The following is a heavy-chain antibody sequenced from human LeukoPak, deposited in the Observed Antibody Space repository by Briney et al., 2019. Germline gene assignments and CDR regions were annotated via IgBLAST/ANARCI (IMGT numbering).Heavy chain of an antibody. CDR1: GFTFSSYS. CDR3: ARDGDGLRLPFDC. Sequence: GGSLRLSCAASGFTFSSYSMNWVRRAPGEGLEWVSSIGSSSSDIDYADSVKGRFTISRDNAKNSLFLQMNSLRAEDAAVYYCARDGDGLRLPFDCWGQGTLVTVSS. J-gene: IGHJ4*02. CDR2: IGSSSSDI. D-gene: IGHD5-12*01. V-gene: IGHV3-21*01.